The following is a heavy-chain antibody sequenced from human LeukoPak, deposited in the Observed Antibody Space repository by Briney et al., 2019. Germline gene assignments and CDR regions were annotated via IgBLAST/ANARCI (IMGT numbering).Heavy chain of an antibody. J-gene: IGHJ6*03. Sequence: PGGSLRLSCVASGLTFNNYAMSWVRQAPGKGLEWVSVISGGGGSTYYADSVEGRFTISRDNSKNTLYLQMNSLRAEDTAVYYCAKVEYSGWPNYYYYYVDVWGKGTTVTVSS. D-gene: IGHD6-19*01. CDR3: AKVEYSGWPNYYYYYVDV. CDR1: GLTFNNYA. CDR2: ISGGGGST. V-gene: IGHV3-23*01.